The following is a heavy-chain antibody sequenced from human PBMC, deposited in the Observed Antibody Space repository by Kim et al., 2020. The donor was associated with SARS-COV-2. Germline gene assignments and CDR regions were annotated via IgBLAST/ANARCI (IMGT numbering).Heavy chain of an antibody. CDR2: ISGDGGST. Sequence: GGSLRLSCAASGFTFDDYAMHWVRQAPGKGLEWVSLISGDGGSTYYADSVKGRFTISRDNSKNSLYLQMNSLRTEDTALYYCAKDINRDYYGSGRRYYYGMDVWGQGTTVTVSS. D-gene: IGHD3-10*01. CDR3: AKDINRDYYGSGRRYYYGMDV. J-gene: IGHJ6*02. V-gene: IGHV3-43*02. CDR1: GFTFDDYA.